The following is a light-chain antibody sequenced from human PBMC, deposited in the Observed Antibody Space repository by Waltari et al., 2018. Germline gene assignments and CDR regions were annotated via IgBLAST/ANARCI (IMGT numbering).Light chain of an antibody. Sequence: SFEVSQPLSVSVALGQTARISCVANNIGRPNVHWLQQKPGQAPLLVIYRDRDRPSGIPERFSGSKSGTTATLTISGAQAGDEADYYCQVWGSGTVFGGGTKLTVL. V-gene: IGLV3-9*01. CDR2: RDR. CDR1: NIGRPN. J-gene: IGLJ2*01. CDR3: QVWGSGTV.